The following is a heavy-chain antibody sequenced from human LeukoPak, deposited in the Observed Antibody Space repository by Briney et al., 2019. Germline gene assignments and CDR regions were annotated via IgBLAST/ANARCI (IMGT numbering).Heavy chain of an antibody. J-gene: IGHJ4*02. CDR1: GFTFDDYD. D-gene: IGHD4-23*01. CDR3: ARDLDYGGKSNFDY. CDR2: IKSAGSSI. V-gene: IGHV3-74*03. Sequence: GGSLRLSCAASGFTFDDYDMSWVRQAPGRGLVWVSRIKSAGSSIMYADSVKGRFTISRDNAKNTLYLQMNSLRAEDTAVYYCARDLDYGGKSNFDYWGQGTLVTVFS.